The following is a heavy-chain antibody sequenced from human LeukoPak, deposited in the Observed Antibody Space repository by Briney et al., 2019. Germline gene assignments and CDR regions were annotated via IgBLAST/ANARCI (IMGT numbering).Heavy chain of an antibody. Sequence: ASVKGYCQGFGYNFTSFAIHLVRPAPRQRLEWMGWINAGNGDTKYSQRLQGRVTISRDTSASTAYMELSSLRSEDTAVYYCAREDTAFDYWGQGTLVTVSS. CDR3: AREDTAFDY. CDR1: GYNFTSFA. V-gene: IGHV1-3*01. CDR2: INAGNGDT. D-gene: IGHD5-18*01. J-gene: IGHJ4*02.